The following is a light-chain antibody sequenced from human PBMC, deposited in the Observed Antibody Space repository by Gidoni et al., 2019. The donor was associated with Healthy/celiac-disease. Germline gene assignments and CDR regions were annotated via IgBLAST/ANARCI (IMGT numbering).Light chain of an antibody. CDR2: DAS. CDR1: QDISNY. CDR3: QQYDNLPPKLT. J-gene: IGKJ4*01. V-gene: IGKV1-33*01. Sequence: DIQMTQSPSSLSASVGDRVTITCMDEASQDISNYLNWYQQKPGKAPKLLIYDASNLETGGPSRFSGSGSGTDFTFTISSLQPEDIATYYCQQYDNLPPKLTFGGGTKVEIK.